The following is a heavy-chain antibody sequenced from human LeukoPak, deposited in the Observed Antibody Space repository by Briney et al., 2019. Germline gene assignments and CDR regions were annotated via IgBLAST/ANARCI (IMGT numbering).Heavy chain of an antibody. CDR1: GGSISSSSYY. D-gene: IGHD6-13*01. J-gene: IGHJ4*02. CDR3: ARDLAAVDFDS. V-gene: IGHV4-39*07. Sequence: SETLSLTCTVSGGSISSSSYYWGWIRQPPGKGLEWIGSINYSGSTYYNPSLKSRVSISVDTSKNQFSLKLSSVTAADTAVYYCARDLAAVDFDSWGQGTLVTVSS. CDR2: INYSGST.